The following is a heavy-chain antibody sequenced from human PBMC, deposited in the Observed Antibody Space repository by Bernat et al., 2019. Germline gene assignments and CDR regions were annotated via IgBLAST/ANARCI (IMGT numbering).Heavy chain of an antibody. D-gene: IGHD2-8*02. CDR3: AKDGTAYCTGGDCNWFDP. CDR2: ISYDGSNK. Sequence: QVQLVESGGGVVQPGRSLRLSCAASGFTFSSYGMHWVRQAPGKGLEWVAVISYDGSNKYYADYVKGRFTISRDNSKNTLYLQMNSLRAEDTAVYYCAKDGTAYCTGGDCNWFDPWGQGTLVTVSS. V-gene: IGHV3-30*18. J-gene: IGHJ5*02. CDR1: GFTFSSYG.